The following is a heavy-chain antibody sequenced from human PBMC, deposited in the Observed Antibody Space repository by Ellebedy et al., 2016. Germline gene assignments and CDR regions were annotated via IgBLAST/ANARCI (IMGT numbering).Heavy chain of an antibody. J-gene: IGHJ4*02. Sequence: ASVKVSXXVSGYTLTELSMHWVRQAPGKGLEWMGGFDPEDGETIYAQKFQGRVTMTEDTSTDTAYMELSSLRSEDTAVYYCATEVHGSGSWRNFDYWGQGTLVTVSS. V-gene: IGHV1-24*01. CDR3: ATEVHGSGSWRNFDY. CDR2: FDPEDGET. D-gene: IGHD3-10*01. CDR1: GYTLTELS.